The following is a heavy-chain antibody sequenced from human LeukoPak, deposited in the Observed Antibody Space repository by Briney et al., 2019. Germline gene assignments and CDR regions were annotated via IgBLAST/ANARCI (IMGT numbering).Heavy chain of an antibody. CDR2: IYYSGST. J-gene: IGHJ6*04. CDR1: GGSISSYY. Sequence: SETLSLTCTVSGGSISSYYWSWIRQPPGKGLEWIGYIYYSGSTNYNPSLKSRVTISVDTSKNQFSLKLSSVTAADTAVYYCARDSRGGEPQVKKYYYYYGMDVGGKGTTVTFSS. V-gene: IGHV4-59*01. CDR3: ARDSRGGEPQVKKYYYYYGMDV. D-gene: IGHD1-14*01.